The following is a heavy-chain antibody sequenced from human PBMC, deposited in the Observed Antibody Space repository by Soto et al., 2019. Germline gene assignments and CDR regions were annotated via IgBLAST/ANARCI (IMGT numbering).Heavy chain of an antibody. D-gene: IGHD6-19*01. V-gene: IGHV3-9*01. J-gene: IGHJ4*02. CDR2: ISWNSGSI. CDR1: GFTFDDYA. CDR3: AKDYSSGWRYYFDY. Sequence: SLRLSCAASGFTFDDYAMHWVRQAPGKGLEWVSGISWNSGSIGYADSVKGRFTISRDNAKNSLYLQMNSLRAGDTALYYCAKDYSSGWRYYFDYWCQGT.